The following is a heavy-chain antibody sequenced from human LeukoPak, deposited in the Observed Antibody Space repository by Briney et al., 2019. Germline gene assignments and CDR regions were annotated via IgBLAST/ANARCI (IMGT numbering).Heavy chain of an antibody. CDR3: AKGYDILTGYYTPFDY. CDR1: GFTFSSYG. CDR2: IRYDGSNK. Sequence: PGGSLRLSCAASGFTFSSYGMHWVRQAPGKGLEWVAFIRYDGSNKYYADSVKGRFTISRDNSKNTLYLQMNSLRAEDAAVYYYAKGYDILTGYYTPFDYWGQGTLVTVSS. D-gene: IGHD3-9*01. V-gene: IGHV3-30*02. J-gene: IGHJ4*02.